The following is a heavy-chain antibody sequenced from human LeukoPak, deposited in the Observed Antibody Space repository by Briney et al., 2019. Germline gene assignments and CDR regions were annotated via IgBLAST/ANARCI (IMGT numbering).Heavy chain of an antibody. CDR1: GFTFSSYS. CDR3: AREERASFDY. Sequence: GGSLRLSCAASGFTFSSYSMDWVRQAPGKGLEWVSSISGYSSYIYYADSVKGRFTISRDNAKNSLYLQMNSLRAEDTAVYYCAREERASFDYWGQGTLVTVSS. D-gene: IGHD5-24*01. V-gene: IGHV3-21*01. CDR2: ISGYSSYI. J-gene: IGHJ4*02.